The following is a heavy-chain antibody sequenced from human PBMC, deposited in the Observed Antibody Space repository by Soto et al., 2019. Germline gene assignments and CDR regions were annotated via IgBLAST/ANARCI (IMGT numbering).Heavy chain of an antibody. CDR3: ARWGTTGGLDV. CDR2: TSYDGGDK. Sequence: QVQLVESGGGVVQPGTSLGVSCVGSGFTFRSYVIHWVRQAPGKGLEWVALTSYDGGDKYYGDSVRGRFTISRDNSRNTVDLQMDSLRLEDTALYYCARWGTTGGLDVWGQGTLVSVSS. D-gene: IGHD3-16*01. V-gene: IGHV3-30*19. CDR1: GFTFRSYV. J-gene: IGHJ1*01.